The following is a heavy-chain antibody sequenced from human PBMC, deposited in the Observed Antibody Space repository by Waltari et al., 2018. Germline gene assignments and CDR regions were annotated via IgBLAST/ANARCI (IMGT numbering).Heavy chain of an antibody. CDR1: GVSLSNTF. Sequence: QVQLQESGPGLVLPSEALDPTSPVSGVSLSNTFCGWIRQAPGGGLNWIGVMYSSGSPYYNPSLGSRVTISVDRAQNQLSLKLTSATAADTAVYYCARLLGDGALDVWGQGTKVTVSS. J-gene: IGHJ3*01. CDR2: MYSSGSP. D-gene: IGHD3-16*01. CDR3: ARLLGDGALDV. V-gene: IGHV4-59*08.